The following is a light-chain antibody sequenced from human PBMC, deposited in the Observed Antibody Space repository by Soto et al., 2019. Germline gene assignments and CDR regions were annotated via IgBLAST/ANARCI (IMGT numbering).Light chain of an antibody. CDR1: QSISNY. CDR3: QQYNSYSS. J-gene: IGKJ3*01. CDR2: DAS. V-gene: IGKV1-5*01. Sequence: DIQMTQSPSTLSASVGDRVTITCRASQSISNYLAWYQQKPGKAPKLLICDASSLESGVPSRFSGTGFGTEFTLTISILQPDDFATYYCQQYNSYSSFGPGTKVDIK.